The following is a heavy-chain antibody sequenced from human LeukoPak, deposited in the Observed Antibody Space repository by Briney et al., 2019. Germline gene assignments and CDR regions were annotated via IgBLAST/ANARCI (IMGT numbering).Heavy chain of an antibody. Sequence: GGSLRLSYAASGFTFSDYYMSWIRQAPGKGLEWVSYISSSGSTIYYADSVKGRFTISRDNAKNSLYLQMNSLRAEDTAVYYCASWGYSSSWSNFDYWGQGTLVTVSS. CDR3: ASWGYSSSWSNFDY. CDR2: ISSSGSTI. CDR1: GFTFSDYY. D-gene: IGHD6-13*01. V-gene: IGHV3-11*04. J-gene: IGHJ4*02.